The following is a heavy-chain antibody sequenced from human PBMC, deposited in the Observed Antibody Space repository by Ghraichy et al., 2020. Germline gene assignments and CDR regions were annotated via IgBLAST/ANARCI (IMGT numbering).Heavy chain of an antibody. D-gene: IGHD6-19*01. Sequence: ASVKVSCKASGYTFRSYNMHWVRQAPVQRLEWMGWINVGNGNTRYSQKLQGRVTITRDTSATTVYMELSRLRSEDTAVYYCARDFPPPGWYTLGPGDYWGRGPVAPVP. CDR1: GYTFRSYN. CDR3: ARDFPPPGWYTLGPGDY. V-gene: IGHV1-3*01. J-gene: IGHJ4*02. CDR2: INVGNGNT.